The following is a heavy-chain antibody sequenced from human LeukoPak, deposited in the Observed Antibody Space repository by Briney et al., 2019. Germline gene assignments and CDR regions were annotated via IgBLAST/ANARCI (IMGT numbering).Heavy chain of an antibody. Sequence: GGSLRLSCAASGFSVSSNYMSWVRQAPGKGLEWVSVIYSGGSTYYADSVKGRFTISRDNSKSTLYLQMNSLRAEDTAVYYCARDFGIAVGDAFDIWAKGQWSPSLQ. J-gene: IGHJ3*02. CDR2: IYSGGST. D-gene: IGHD6-19*01. V-gene: IGHV3-66*01. CDR1: GFSVSSNY. CDR3: ARDFGIAVGDAFDI.